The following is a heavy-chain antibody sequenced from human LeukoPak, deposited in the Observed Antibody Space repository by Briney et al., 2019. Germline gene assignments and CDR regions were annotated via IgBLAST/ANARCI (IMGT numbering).Heavy chain of an antibody. Sequence: GGSLRLSCAASGFTFSSYAMHWVRQAPGKGLEWVAVISYDGSNKYYADSVKGRFTISRDNSKNTLYLQMNSPRAEDTAVYYCASEIAWEPIDYWGQGTLVTVSS. CDR2: ISYDGSNK. CDR3: ASEIAWEPIDY. D-gene: IGHD1-26*01. J-gene: IGHJ4*02. CDR1: GFTFSSYA. V-gene: IGHV3-30-3*01.